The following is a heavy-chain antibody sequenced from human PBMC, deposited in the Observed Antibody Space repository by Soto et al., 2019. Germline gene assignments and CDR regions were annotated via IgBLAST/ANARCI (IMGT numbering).Heavy chain of an antibody. J-gene: IGHJ3*02. CDR3: ARARSLYCSSTSCYKFYAFDI. Sequence: GGSLRLSCAASGFTFSSYSMNWVRQAPGRGLEWVSSISSSSSYIYYADSVKGRFTISRDNAKNSLYLQMNSLRAEDTAVYCCARARSLYCSSTSCYKFYAFDIWGQGTMVTVSS. CDR1: GFTFSSYS. D-gene: IGHD2-2*02. CDR2: ISSSSSYI. V-gene: IGHV3-21*01.